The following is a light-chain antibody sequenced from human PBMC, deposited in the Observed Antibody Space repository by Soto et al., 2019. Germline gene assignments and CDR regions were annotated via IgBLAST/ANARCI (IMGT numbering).Light chain of an antibody. Sequence: QSALTKPASVSGSPGQSIAISCTGTRSDVGGYNYVSWYQQPPGKAPKLIIYDVSDRPSGVSNRFSGSKSGNTASLTISGLQADDQADYYCSSYTSQSTVVFGGGTQLTVL. V-gene: IGLV2-14*01. J-gene: IGLJ7*01. CDR3: SSYTSQSTVV. CDR1: RSDVGGYNY. CDR2: DVS.